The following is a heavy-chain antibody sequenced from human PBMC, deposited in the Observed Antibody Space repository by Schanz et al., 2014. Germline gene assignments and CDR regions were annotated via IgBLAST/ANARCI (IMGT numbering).Heavy chain of an antibody. CDR2: ISASGGDT. Sequence: EVQLVESGGGLVQPGGSPRLSCAASEFTFSTDAMSWVRQAPGKGLEWLSVISASGGDTYYADSVKGRFTISRDNSKNTLYLQMNSLRAEDTAVYYCAKVRYSSGWRGDYFDEWGQGTLVTVAS. V-gene: IGHV3-23*04. CDR1: EFTFSTDA. CDR3: AKVRYSSGWRGDYFDE. D-gene: IGHD6-25*01. J-gene: IGHJ4*02.